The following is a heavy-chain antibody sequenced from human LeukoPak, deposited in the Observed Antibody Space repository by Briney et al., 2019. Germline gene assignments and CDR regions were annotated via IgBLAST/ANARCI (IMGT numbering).Heavy chain of an antibody. J-gene: IGHJ5*02. CDR1: GGTFSSYA. D-gene: IGHD3-22*01. V-gene: IGHV1-69*05. Sequence: SVKVSCKASGGTFSSYAISWVRQAPGQGLEWMGGIIPIFGTANYAQKFQGRVTITTDESTRTAYMELSSLRSEDTAVYYCARTQGVITNWFDPWGQGTLVTVSS. CDR3: ARTQGVITNWFDP. CDR2: IIPIFGTA.